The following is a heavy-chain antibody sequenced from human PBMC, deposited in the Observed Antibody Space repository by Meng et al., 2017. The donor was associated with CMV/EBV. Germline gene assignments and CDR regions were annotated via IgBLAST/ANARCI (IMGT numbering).Heavy chain of an antibody. J-gene: IGHJ5*02. V-gene: IGHV4-39*07. Sequence: SETLSLTCTVSGGSISSSSYYWGGIRQPPGKGLEWIGSIYYRGSTYYNPSLKSRVTISVDTSKNQFSLKLSSVTAADTAVYYCARENYDFWSGYSSHNWFDPWGQGTLVTVSS. CDR2: IYYRGST. CDR3: ARENYDFWSGYSSHNWFDP. CDR1: GGSISSSSYY. D-gene: IGHD3-3*01.